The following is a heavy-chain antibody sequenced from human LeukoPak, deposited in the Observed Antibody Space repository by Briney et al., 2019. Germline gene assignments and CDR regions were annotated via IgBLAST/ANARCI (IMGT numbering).Heavy chain of an antibody. CDR1: GFTFSSYS. CDR2: ISSSSSYI. V-gene: IGHV3-21*04. J-gene: IGHJ4*02. D-gene: IGHD3-10*01. Sequence: GGSLRLSCAASGFTFSSYSMNWVRQAPGKGLEWVSSISSSSSYIYYADSVKGRFTISRDNAKNSLYLQMNSLRAEDTALYYCAKDMYYGSGSYGVDYWGQGTLVTVSS. CDR3: AKDMYYGSGSYGVDY.